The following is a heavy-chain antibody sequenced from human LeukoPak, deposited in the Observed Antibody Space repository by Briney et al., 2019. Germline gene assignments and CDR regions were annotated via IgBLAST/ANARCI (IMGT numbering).Heavy chain of an antibody. J-gene: IGHJ4*02. CDR2: INPNSGGT. CDR1: GYTFTGYY. CDR3: ARGVPNRYYDSSHDY. D-gene: IGHD3-22*01. V-gene: IGHV1-2*04. Sequence: APVKVSCKASGYTFTGYYMHWVRQAPGQGLEWMGWINPNSGGTNYAQKFQGWVTMTRDTSISTAYMELSRLRSDDTAVYYCARGVPNRYYDSSHDYWGQGTLVTVSS.